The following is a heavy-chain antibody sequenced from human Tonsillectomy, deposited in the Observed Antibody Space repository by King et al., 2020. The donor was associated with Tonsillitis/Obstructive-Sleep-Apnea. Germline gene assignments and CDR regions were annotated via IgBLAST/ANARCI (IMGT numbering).Heavy chain of an antibody. J-gene: IGHJ4*02. Sequence: QLVQSGAEVKKPGSSVKVSCKASGGTFSSYAISWVRQAPGQGLEWMGGIIPIFGTANYAQKVQGRVTITADESTSTAYRELSSLRSEDTAVYYCARGIVATIPGGDYFDYWGQGTLVTVSS. CDR1: GGTFSSYA. CDR2: IIPIFGTA. D-gene: IGHD5-12*01. V-gene: IGHV1-69*01. CDR3: ARGIVATIPGGDYFDY.